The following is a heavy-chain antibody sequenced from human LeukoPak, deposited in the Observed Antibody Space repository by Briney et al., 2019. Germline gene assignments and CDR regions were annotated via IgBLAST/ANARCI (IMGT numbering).Heavy chain of an antibody. Sequence: GGSLRPSCAASGFTFSSYDMHWVRQATGEGLEWVSAIGTAGDTYYPGSVKGRFTISRDNAKNSVYLQMNRLRAEDTAVYYCARDFAYYDILTPYYYYGLDVWGNGTTVTVSS. J-gene: IGHJ6*04. CDR2: IGTAGDT. V-gene: IGHV3-13*01. CDR3: ARDFAYYDILTPYYYYGLDV. D-gene: IGHD3-9*01. CDR1: GFTFSSYD.